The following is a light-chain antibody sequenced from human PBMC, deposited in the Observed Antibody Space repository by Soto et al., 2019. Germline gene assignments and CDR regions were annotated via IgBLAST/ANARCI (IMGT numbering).Light chain of an antibody. J-gene: IGLJ1*01. CDR2: EDN. Sequence: QSVLTQPPSVSAAPGQRVTISCSGSSSNIENNYVSWYRQLPGTAPNLLIYEDNKRPSGIPDRFSGSKSGTSATLGITGLETGDDADYYCATWDSSLSGGVFGTGTKVTVL. V-gene: IGLV1-51*02. CDR3: ATWDSSLSGGV. CDR1: SSNIENNY.